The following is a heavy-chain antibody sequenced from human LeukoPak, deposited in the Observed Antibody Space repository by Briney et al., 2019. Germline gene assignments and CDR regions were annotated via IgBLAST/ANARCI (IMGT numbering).Heavy chain of an antibody. CDR1: GGTFSGYA. V-gene: IGHV1-69*01. CDR3: ARTRRYSSSWYDQYYFDY. CDR2: IIPIFGTA. D-gene: IGHD6-13*01. J-gene: IGHJ4*02. Sequence: GSSVKVSCKASGGTFSGYAISWVRQAPGQGLEWMGGIIPIFGTANYAQKFQGRVTITADESTSTAYMELSSLRSEDTAVYYCARTRRYSSSWYDQYYFDYWGQGTLVTVSS.